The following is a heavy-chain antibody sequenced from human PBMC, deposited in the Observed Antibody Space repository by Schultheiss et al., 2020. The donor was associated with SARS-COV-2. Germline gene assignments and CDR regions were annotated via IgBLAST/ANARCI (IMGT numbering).Heavy chain of an antibody. CDR1: GGSINSDSYY. CDR2: IYYSGST. V-gene: IGHV4-31*03. J-gene: IGHJ6*02. D-gene: IGHD4-23*01. Sequence: LRLSCTVSGGSINSDSYYWSWIRQHPGKGLEWIGYIYYSGSTYYNPSLKSRVTISVDTSKNQFSLKLSSVTAADTAVYYCARVVTVVTLMDVWGQGTTVTVAS. CDR3: ARVVTVVTLMDV.